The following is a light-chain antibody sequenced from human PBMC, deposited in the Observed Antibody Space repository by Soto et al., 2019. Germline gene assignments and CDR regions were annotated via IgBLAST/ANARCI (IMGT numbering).Light chain of an antibody. CDR2: DVS. CDR3: SSYTSSSTLFV. Sequence: QSVLNQPASVSGSPGQSITISCTGTSSDFGGYNYVSWYQQHPGKAPKLMIYDVSNRPSGVSNRFSGSKSGNTASLTISGFQAEDEADYYCSSYTSSSTLFVFGTGTKVTVL. V-gene: IGLV2-14*01. CDR1: SSDFGGYNY. J-gene: IGLJ1*01.